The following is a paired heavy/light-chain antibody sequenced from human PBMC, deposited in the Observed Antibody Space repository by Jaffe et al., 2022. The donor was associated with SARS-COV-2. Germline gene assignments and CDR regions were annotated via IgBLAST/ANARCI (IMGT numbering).Light chain of an antibody. V-gene: IGKV1-33*01. CDR2: DAS. CDR1: QDISNY. Sequence: DIQMTQSPSSLSASVGDRVTITCQASQDISNYLNWYQQKPGKAPKLLIYDASNLETGVPSRFSGSGSGTDFTFTISSLQPEDIATYYCQQYDNLPLVTFGGGTKVEIK. CDR3: QQYDNLPLVT. J-gene: IGKJ4*01.
Heavy chain of an antibody. J-gene: IGHJ3*02. D-gene: IGHD4-17*01. CDR1: GFSLSNARMG. CDR2: IFSNDEK. Sequence: QVTLKESGPVLVKPTETLTLTCTVSGFSLSNARMGVSWIRQPPGKALEWLAHIFSNDEKSYSTSLKSRLTISKDTSKSQVVLTMTNMDPVDTATYYCARRELLRWPNQPRGAFDIWGQGTMVTVSS. V-gene: IGHV2-26*01. CDR3: ARRELLRWPNQPRGAFDI.